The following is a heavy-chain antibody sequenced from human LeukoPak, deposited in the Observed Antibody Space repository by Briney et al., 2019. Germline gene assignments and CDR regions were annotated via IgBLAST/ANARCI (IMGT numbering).Heavy chain of an antibody. CDR2: MNPNSGNT. J-gene: IGHJ3*02. Sequence: ASVKVSCKASGYTFTSYDINWVRQATGQGLEWMGWMNPNSGNTGYAQKFQGRVTMTTDTSTSTAYMELRSLRSDDTAVYYCARPYGGNSDDAFDIWGQGTMVTVSS. D-gene: IGHD4-23*01. CDR3: ARPYGGNSDDAFDI. CDR1: GYTFTSYD. V-gene: IGHV1-8*01.